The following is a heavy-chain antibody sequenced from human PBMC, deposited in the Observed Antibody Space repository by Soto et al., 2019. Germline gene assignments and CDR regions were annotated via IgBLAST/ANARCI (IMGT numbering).Heavy chain of an antibody. CDR1: GFTFSNYW. Sequence: EVQLVESGGGLVQPGGSLRLSCETSGFTFSNYWMTWVRQAPGKGLEWVANIKKDGSQKNFVDSVKGRFTISRDNAKNSLYLQMVSLSVEDTAIYYCVKEIASAQWGQGTLVTVSS. V-gene: IGHV3-7*01. J-gene: IGHJ4*02. D-gene: IGHD6-25*01. CDR3: VKEIASAQ. CDR2: IKKDGSQK.